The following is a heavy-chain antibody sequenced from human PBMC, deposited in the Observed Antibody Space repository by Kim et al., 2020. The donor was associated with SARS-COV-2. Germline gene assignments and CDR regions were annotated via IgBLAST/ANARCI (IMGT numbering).Heavy chain of an antibody. D-gene: IGHD6-19*01. J-gene: IGHJ4*02. CDR2: ISIGHDDT. CDR3: ARGSGWAFDY. CDR1: GYTFINYV. V-gene: IGHV1-3*04. Sequence: ASVKVSCKASGYTFINYVMHWVRQAPGQRLEWMGLISIGHDDTKYSQKFRGRVTITRDTTASTAYMELSSLRSEDTAVYYCARGSGWAFDYWGQGTLDTV.